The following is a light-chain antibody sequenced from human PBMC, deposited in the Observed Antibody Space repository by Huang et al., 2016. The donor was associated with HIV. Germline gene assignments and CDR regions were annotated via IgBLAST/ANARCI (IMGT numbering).Light chain of an antibody. J-gene: IGKJ1*01. CDR1: QSVSNN. CDR2: GAT. Sequence: EIVMTQSPGTLSVSPGERAILSCRTSQSVSNNVAWYQQKPGQAPRLLISGATTRATGVPVWFSGSGSGTEFTLTITSLESEDLALYYCQQYDDWPRTFGQGTRVEI. CDR3: QQYDDWPRT. V-gene: IGKV3D-15*01.